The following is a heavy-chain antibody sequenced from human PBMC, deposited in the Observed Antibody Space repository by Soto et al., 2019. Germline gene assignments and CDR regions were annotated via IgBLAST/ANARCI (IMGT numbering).Heavy chain of an antibody. CDR2: IWYDGSNK. CDR3: ARGDTAMVSGYYFDY. V-gene: IGHV3-33*01. Sequence: QVQLVESGGGVVQPGRSLRLPCAASGFTFSSYGMHWVRQAPGKGLEWVAVIWYDGSNKYYADSVKGRFTISRDNSKNTLYLQMNSLRAEDTAVYYCARGDTAMVSGYYFDYWGQGTLVTVSS. CDR1: GFTFSSYG. D-gene: IGHD5-18*01. J-gene: IGHJ4*02.